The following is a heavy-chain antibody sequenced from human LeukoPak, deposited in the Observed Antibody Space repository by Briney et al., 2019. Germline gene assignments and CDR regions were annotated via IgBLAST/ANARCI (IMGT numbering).Heavy chain of an antibody. Sequence: ASVKVSCKASGYTFTCYGISWVRQAPGQGLEWMGWISAYNGNTNYAQKLQGRVTMTTDTSTSTAYMELRSLRSDDTAVYYCARDRRYYDSSGPYFDYWGQGTLVTVSS. J-gene: IGHJ4*02. CDR1: GYTFTCYG. D-gene: IGHD3-22*01. CDR3: ARDRRYYDSSGPYFDY. V-gene: IGHV1-18*01. CDR2: ISAYNGNT.